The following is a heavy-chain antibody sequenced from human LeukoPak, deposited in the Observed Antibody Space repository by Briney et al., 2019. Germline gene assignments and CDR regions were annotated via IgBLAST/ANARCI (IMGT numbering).Heavy chain of an antibody. J-gene: IGHJ4*02. V-gene: IGHV3-74*01. Sequence: GGSLRLSCAASGFTFSSYWMHWVRQAPGKGLVWVSRINSDGSSTSYADSVKGRFTISRDNSKNTLYLQMNSLRAEDTAVYYCASALWFGELTLHWGQGTLVTVSS. D-gene: IGHD3-10*01. CDR3: ASALWFGELTLH. CDR1: GFTFSSYW. CDR2: INSDGSST.